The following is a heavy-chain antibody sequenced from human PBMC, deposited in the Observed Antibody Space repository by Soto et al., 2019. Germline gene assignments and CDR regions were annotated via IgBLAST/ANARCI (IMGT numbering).Heavy chain of an antibody. CDR1: GGSVSSSSYY. D-gene: IGHD2-2*01. Sequence: SETLSLTCTVSGGSVSSSSYYWGWVRQPPGKGLEWIGSINHSGSTYYNPSLKGRVTISVDTSENQFSLKLSSVTAADTAVYYCASDQLLFSDAFDIWGQGTMVTVSS. J-gene: IGHJ3*02. V-gene: IGHV4-39*07. CDR2: INHSGST. CDR3: ASDQLLFSDAFDI.